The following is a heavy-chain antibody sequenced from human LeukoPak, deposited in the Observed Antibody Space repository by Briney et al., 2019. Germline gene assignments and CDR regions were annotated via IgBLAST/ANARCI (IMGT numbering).Heavy chain of an antibody. CDR1: GGSISSSSYY. D-gene: IGHD3-3*01. CDR3: SGSLFWSGQVDPFDY. J-gene: IGHJ4*02. Sequence: SETLSLTCTVSGGSISSSSYYWGWIRQPPGKGLEWIGSIYYSGSTFYNPSLKSRVTISVDTSKNQFSLKLSSVTAADTAVYYWSGSLFWSGQVDPFDYWGQGTLVTGSS. CDR2: IYYSGST. V-gene: IGHV4-39*03.